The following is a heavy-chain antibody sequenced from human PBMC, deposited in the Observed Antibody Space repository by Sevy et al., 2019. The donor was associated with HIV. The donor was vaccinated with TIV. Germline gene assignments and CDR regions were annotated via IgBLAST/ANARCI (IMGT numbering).Heavy chain of an antibody. Sequence: GGSLRLSCAASGFTFSSYAMHWVRQAPGKGLEWVTVISYDGSNKYYADSVKGRFTISRDNSKNTLYLQMNGLRAEDTAVYYCARGGYSSGWDAWYFDYWGQGTLVTVSS. CDR2: ISYDGSNK. V-gene: IGHV3-30-3*01. D-gene: IGHD6-19*01. J-gene: IGHJ4*02. CDR3: ARGGYSSGWDAWYFDY. CDR1: GFTFSSYA.